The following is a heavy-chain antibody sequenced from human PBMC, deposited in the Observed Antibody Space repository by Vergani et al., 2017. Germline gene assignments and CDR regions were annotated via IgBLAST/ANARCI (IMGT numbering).Heavy chain of an antibody. CDR2: INHSGST. J-gene: IGHJ4*02. Sequence: QVQLQQWGAGLLKPSETLSLTCAVYGGSFSGYYWSWIRQPPGKGLEWIGEINHSGSTNYNPSLKSRVTISVDTSKNQFSLKLSSVTAADTAVYYCARGLLGGSYFDYWGQGTLVTVSS. CDR3: ARGLLGGSYFDY. V-gene: IGHV4-34*01. CDR1: GGSFSGYY. D-gene: IGHD3-10*01.